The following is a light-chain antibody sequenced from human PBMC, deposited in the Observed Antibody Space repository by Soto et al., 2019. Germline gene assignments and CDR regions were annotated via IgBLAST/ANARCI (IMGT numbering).Light chain of an antibody. J-gene: IGKJ4*01. CDR1: QSITTY. Sequence: DIQMTQSPSSLSASVGDRVTITCRASQSITTYLNWYRQKPGKAPKLLIYAASSLQSGVPSRFSGSGSETEFTLSISSLQPEDVATYYCQKYNTAPLTFGGGTKVDIK. CDR2: AAS. CDR3: QKYNTAPLT. V-gene: IGKV1-39*01.